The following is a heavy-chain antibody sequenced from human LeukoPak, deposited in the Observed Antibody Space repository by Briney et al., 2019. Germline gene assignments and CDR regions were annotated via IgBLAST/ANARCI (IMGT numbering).Heavy chain of an antibody. J-gene: IGHJ4*02. D-gene: IGHD3-10*01. CDR3: AKGRNMVRGVIITPPFDY. CDR1: GFSFSTYG. V-gene: IGHV3-30*02. Sequence: GGSLRLSCAASGFSFSTYGMHWIRQAPGKGLEWVAFRRYDESNKYYADSVKGRFNISRDNSNNTLYLQMSSLRDDDTAVYYCAKGRNMVRGVIITPPFDYWGQGIRVTVSS. CDR2: RRYDESNK.